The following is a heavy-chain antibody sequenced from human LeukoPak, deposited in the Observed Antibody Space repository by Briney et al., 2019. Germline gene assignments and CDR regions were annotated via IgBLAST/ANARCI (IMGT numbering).Heavy chain of an antibody. CDR3: ARGGSGSYYHLFDY. CDR1: GFTFSSYS. CDR2: ISSSSSYI. Sequence: GGSLRLSCAASGFTFSSYSMNWVRQAPGKGLEWVSSISSSSSYIYYADSVKGRFTVSRDNAKNSLYLQMNSLRAEDTAVYYCARGGSGSYYHLFDYWGQGTLVTVSS. D-gene: IGHD3-10*01. J-gene: IGHJ4*02. V-gene: IGHV3-21*01.